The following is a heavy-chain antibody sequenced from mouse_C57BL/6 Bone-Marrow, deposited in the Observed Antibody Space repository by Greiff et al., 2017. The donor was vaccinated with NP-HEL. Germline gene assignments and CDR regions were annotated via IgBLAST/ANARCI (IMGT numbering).Heavy chain of an antibody. V-gene: IGHV1-64*01. J-gene: IGHJ3*01. CDR2: IHPNSGST. Sequence: QVQLKQPGAELVKPGASVKLSCKASGYTFTSYWMHWVKQRPGQGLEWIGMIHPNSGSTNYNEKFKSKATLTVDKSSSTAYMQLSSLTSEDSAVYYCAGVGRGWFAYWGQGTLVTVSA. CDR3: AGVGRGWFAY. D-gene: IGHD4-1*01. CDR1: GYTFTSYW.